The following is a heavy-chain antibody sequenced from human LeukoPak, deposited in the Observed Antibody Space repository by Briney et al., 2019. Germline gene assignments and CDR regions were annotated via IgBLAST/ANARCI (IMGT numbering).Heavy chain of an antibody. CDR3: AGEPRDCTGGTCQSAGGYYFYY. V-gene: IGHV3-23*01. CDR1: GFTFSNYA. Sequence: GGSLRLSCAASGFTFSNYAMSWVRQAPGKGLEWVSGISASGGSYYADSVKGRFTVSRDISKNTLYLQMNSLRAEDTAVYFCAGEPRDCTGGTCQSAGGYYFYYWSQGTLVTASS. CDR2: ISASGGS. J-gene: IGHJ4*02. D-gene: IGHD2-15*01.